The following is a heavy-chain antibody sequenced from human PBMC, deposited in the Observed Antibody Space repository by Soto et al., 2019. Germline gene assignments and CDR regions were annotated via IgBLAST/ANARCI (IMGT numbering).Heavy chain of an antibody. CDR2: IKSDGKSK. CDR3: ARGTAPVDPINGMDV. CDR1: GFTFSSHW. V-gene: IGHV3-74*01. D-gene: IGHD5-12*01. J-gene: IGHJ6*02. Sequence: PGGSLRLSCAASGFTFSSHWMHWVRQAPGKGPVWVSRIKSDGKSKSYADSVKGRFTISRDNAINTLYLQVSSLRAEDTAVYFCARGTAPVDPINGMDVWGQGTTVTVSS.